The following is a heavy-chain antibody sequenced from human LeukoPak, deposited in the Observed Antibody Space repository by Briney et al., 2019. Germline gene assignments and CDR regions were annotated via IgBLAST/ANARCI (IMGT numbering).Heavy chain of an antibody. CDR1: GFTFSDYY. V-gene: IGHV3-11*04. J-gene: IGHJ5*02. D-gene: IGHD6-13*01. CDR3: ARGPFRAAAAPNWFDP. CDR2: ISSSGSTI. Sequence: GSLRLSCAASGFTFSDYYMSWLRQAPGKGLEWVSYISSSGSTIYYADSVKGRFTISRDNAKNSLYLQMNSLRAEDTAVYYCARGPFRAAAAPNWFDPWGQGTLVTVSS.